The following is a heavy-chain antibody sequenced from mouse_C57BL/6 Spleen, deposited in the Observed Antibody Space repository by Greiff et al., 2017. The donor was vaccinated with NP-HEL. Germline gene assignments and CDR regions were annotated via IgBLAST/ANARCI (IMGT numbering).Heavy chain of an antibody. CDR2: IYPRSGNT. J-gene: IGHJ4*01. D-gene: IGHD2-1*01. Sequence: IQLQQSGAELARPGASVKLSCKASGYTFTSYGISWVKQRTGQGLEWIGEIYPRSGNTYYNEKFKGKATLTADKSSSTAYMELRSLTSEDSAVYFGAKYGNYVNAMDYWGQGTSVTVSS. CDR3: AKYGNYVNAMDY. V-gene: IGHV1-81*01. CDR1: GYTFTSYG.